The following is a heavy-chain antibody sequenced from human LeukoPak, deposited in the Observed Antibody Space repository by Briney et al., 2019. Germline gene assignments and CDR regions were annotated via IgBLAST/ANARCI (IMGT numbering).Heavy chain of an antibody. CDR1: GFTFGDYA. D-gene: IGHD5-24*01. Sequence: SGGSLRLSCTASGFTFGDYAMSWVRQAPGKGLEWVGFIRSKAYGGTTEYAASVKGRFTISRDDSKSIAYLQMNSLKTEDTAVYYCTRWGRDGYNYRLDAFDIWGQGTMVTVSS. CDR3: TRWGRDGYNYRLDAFDI. J-gene: IGHJ3*02. CDR2: IRSKAYGGTT. V-gene: IGHV3-49*04.